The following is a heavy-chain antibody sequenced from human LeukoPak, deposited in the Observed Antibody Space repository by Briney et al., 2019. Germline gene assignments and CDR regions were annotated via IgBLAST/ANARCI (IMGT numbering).Heavy chain of an antibody. CDR3: AREPHSYYDILTGYFRYYYMDV. J-gene: IGHJ6*03. CDR2: IIGSSSYI. D-gene: IGHD3-9*01. V-gene: IGHV3-21*01. Sequence: GGSLRFSCEASGFTFGDYAMNGVRQAPGKGWEGVSSIIGSSSYIYYADSVKGRFTISRDNAKNSLYLQMNSLRAEDTAVYYCAREPHSYYDILTGYFRYYYMDVWGKGTTVTISS. CDR1: GFTFGDYA.